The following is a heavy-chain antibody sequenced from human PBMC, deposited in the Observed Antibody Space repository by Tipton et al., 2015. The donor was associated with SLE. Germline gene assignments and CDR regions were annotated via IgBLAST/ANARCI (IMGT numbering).Heavy chain of an antibody. CDR1: GGSISSSSYY. CDR3: ARPERGVRLGMDV. J-gene: IGHJ6*02. V-gene: IGHV4-39*01. CDR2: IYYSGST. Sequence: TLSLTCTVSGGSISSSSYYWGWIRQPPGKGLEWIGSIYYSGSTYYNPSLKSRVTISVDTSKNKFSLKLSSVTAADTAVYYCARPERGVRLGMDVWGQGTTVTVSS. D-gene: IGHD3-10*01.